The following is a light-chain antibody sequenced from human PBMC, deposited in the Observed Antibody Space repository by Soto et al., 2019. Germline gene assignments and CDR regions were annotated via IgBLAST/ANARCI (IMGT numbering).Light chain of an antibody. V-gene: IGLV2-11*01. J-gene: IGLJ2*01. CDR1: SSDVGGYDF. CDR3: CSYAGDLAL. Sequence: QYVLTQPLSVSGSPGHAVTISCTGTSSDVGGYDFVSWYQQHPGKAPKLMISDVSKRPSGVPDRFSGSKSGNTASLTISGLQAEDEADYYCCSYAGDLALFGGGTKVTVL. CDR2: DVS.